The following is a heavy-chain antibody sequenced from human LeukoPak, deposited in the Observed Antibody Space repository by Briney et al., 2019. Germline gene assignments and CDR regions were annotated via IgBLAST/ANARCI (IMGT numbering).Heavy chain of an antibody. D-gene: IGHD2-2*01. J-gene: IGHJ4*02. CDR2: VYPGDSDT. CDR3: ARRYCSSTSCYDY. Sequence: GESLKISCKGSGYSFTSYWIGWVRQMPGKGLEWMGIVYPGDSDTRYSPSSQGQVTISADKSISTAYLQWSSLKASDTAMYYCARRYCSSTSCYDYWGQGTLVTVSS. V-gene: IGHV5-51*01. CDR1: GYSFTSYW.